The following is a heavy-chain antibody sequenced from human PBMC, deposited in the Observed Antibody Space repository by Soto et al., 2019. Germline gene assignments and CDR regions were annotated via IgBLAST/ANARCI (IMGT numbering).Heavy chain of an antibody. J-gene: IGHJ4*02. D-gene: IGHD4-17*01. CDR1: GFTFSSYC. CDR3: ARDRGFYGFFDY. V-gene: IGHV3-33*01. Sequence: GGSLRLSCAASGFTFSSYCMHWVRQAPGKGLEWVAVIWYDGSNKYYADSVKGRFTISRDNSKNTLYLQMNSLRAEDTAVYYCARDRGFYGFFDYWGQGTLVTVSS. CDR2: IWYDGSNK.